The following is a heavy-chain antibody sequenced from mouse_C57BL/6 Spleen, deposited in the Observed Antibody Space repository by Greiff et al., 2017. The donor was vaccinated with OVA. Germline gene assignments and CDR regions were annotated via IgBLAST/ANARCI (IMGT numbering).Heavy chain of an antibody. D-gene: IGHD1-1*01. Sequence: VQLQESGAELARPGASVKLSCKASGYTFTSYGISWVKQRTGQGLEWIGEIYPRSGNTYYNEKFKGKATLTADISSSTAYMELRSLTSEDSAVYFCARGHYYGSSYDYAMDDWGQGTSVTVSS. J-gene: IGHJ4*01. CDR3: ARGHYYGSSYDYAMDD. CDR1: GYTFTSYG. V-gene: IGHV1-81*01. CDR2: IYPRSGNT.